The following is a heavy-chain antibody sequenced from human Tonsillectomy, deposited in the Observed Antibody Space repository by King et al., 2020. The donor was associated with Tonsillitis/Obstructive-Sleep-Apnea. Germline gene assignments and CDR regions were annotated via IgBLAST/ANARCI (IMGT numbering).Heavy chain of an antibody. CDR2: ITYDGSNK. Sequence: VQLVESGGGVVQPGRSLRLSCAASGFTFSSYAMHWVRQAPGKGLEWVAVITYDGSNKYYADSVKGRFTISRDNSKNTLYMQMNSLRAEDTAVYYCARAHCISTSCYTVFDYYYYYMYVWRKGTTVTVYS. CDR1: GFTFSSYA. V-gene: IGHV3-30*04. D-gene: IGHD2-2*02. J-gene: IGHJ6*03. CDR3: ARAHCISTSCYTVFDYYYYYMYV.